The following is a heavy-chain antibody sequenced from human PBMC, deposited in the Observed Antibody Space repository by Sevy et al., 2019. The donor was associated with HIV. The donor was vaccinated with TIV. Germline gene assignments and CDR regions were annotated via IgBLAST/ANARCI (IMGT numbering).Heavy chain of an antibody. V-gene: IGHV1-18*01. J-gene: IGHJ5*02. D-gene: IGHD2-15*01. CDR1: GYTFNTYR. CDR2: ISPHNGDT. Sequence: ASGKVSCKVSGYTFNTYRIHWVRQAPGQGLEWMGWISPHNGDTNYAQRLQGRVTMLTDTSSSTAYMELKSLRSDDTAVYYWARAYCSGGRCYSLASWGQGTLVTVSS. CDR3: ARAYCSGGRCYSLAS.